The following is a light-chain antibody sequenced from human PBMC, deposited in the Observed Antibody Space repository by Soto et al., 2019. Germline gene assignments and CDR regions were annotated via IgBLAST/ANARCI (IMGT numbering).Light chain of an antibody. J-gene: IGKJ1*01. CDR2: AAT. CDR1: QTIDTY. CDR3: QQNFNFPRT. V-gene: IGKV1-39*01. Sequence: DIQLTQSRSSLSASVGDRVTITCRASQTIDTYVNWYQHKPGTAPKVLIYAATYLQNGVPSRFSGTGSGADFTLTISSLQPEDFATYYCQQNFNFPRTFGQRTKVDI.